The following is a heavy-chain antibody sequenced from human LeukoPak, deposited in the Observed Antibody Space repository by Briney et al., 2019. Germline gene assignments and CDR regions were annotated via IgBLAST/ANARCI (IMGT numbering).Heavy chain of an antibody. Sequence: GASLKISFKGSGYSFTSYWIGWVRQMPGKGLEWMGIIYPGDSDTRYSPSFQGQVTISADKSTSTAYLQWRSLKASDTAMYYCARHSGAVAGNYYFYGLDVWGQGTTVTVSS. CDR1: GYSFTSYW. CDR2: IYPGDSDT. D-gene: IGHD6-19*01. V-gene: IGHV5-51*01. CDR3: ARHSGAVAGNYYFYGLDV. J-gene: IGHJ6*02.